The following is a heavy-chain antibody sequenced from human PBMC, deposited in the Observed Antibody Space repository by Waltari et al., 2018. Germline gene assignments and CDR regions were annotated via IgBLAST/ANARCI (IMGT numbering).Heavy chain of an antibody. CDR1: GFTFSSYA. Sequence: EVQLVESGGGLVQPGGSLRLSCAASGFTFSSYAMSWVRHAPGKGLEWVSAISGSGGRTYYAESGKGRFTISRDNSKNTLYLQMNSLRAEDTAVYYCAKDGEEGYDFWSGYFPFDYWGQGTLVTVSS. D-gene: IGHD3-3*01. V-gene: IGHV3-23*04. CDR3: AKDGEEGYDFWSGYFPFDY. J-gene: IGHJ4*02. CDR2: ISGSGGRT.